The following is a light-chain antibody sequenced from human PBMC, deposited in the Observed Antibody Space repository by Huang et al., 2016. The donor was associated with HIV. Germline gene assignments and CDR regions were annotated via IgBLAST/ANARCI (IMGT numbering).Light chain of an antibody. J-gene: IGKJ1*01. Sequence: IQLTQSPSSLSASVGDRVTITCRASQGINSYLAWYQQKPGKAPKLLSYAASTLQSGVPARFSGSGSGTDFTLTISSLQPEDFATYYCQQLNSYPWTFGQGTKVEIK. V-gene: IGKV1-9*01. CDR1: QGINSY. CDR3: QQLNSYPWT. CDR2: AAS.